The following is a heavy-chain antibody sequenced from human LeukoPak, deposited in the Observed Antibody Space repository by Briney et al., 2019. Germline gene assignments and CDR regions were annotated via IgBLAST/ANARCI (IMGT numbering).Heavy chain of an antibody. J-gene: IGHJ4*02. CDR3: AKASAMIVVVSKHFDY. Sequence: SGTLTHYADSVEGRFTISRDNAKNSLYLQMNSLRAEDTAVYYCAKASAMIVVVSKHFDYWGQGTLVTVSS. CDR2: SGTLT. V-gene: IGHV3-11*05. D-gene: IGHD3-22*01.